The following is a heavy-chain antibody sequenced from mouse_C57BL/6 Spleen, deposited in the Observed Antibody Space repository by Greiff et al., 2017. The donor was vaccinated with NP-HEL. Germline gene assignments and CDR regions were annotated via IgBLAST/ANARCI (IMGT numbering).Heavy chain of an antibody. V-gene: IGHV1-55*01. CDR1: GYTFTSYW. J-gene: IGHJ4*01. D-gene: IGHD1-1*01. CDR3: AREGFTTVYYYAMDY. CDR2: IYPGSGST. Sequence: QVQLQQPGAELVKPGASVKMSCKASGYTFTSYWITWVKQRPGQGLEWIGDIYPGSGSTNYNEKFKSKATLTVDTSSSTAYMQLSSLTSEDSAVYYGAREGFTTVYYYAMDYWGQGTSVTVSS.